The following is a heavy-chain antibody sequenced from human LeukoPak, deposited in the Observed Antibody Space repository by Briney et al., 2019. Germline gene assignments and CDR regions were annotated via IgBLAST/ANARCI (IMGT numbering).Heavy chain of an antibody. CDR2: IYYSGST. D-gene: IGHD6-19*01. V-gene: IGHV4-59*01. Sequence: SETLSLTCTVSGDSISSYYWSWIRQPPGKGLEWIGYIYYSGSTNYNPSLKSRVTISVDTSKNQFSLKLSSVTAADMAVYYCAREGSSSGWHHWYFDLWGRGTLVTVSS. CDR3: AREGSSSGWHHWYFDL. CDR1: GDSISSYY. J-gene: IGHJ2*01.